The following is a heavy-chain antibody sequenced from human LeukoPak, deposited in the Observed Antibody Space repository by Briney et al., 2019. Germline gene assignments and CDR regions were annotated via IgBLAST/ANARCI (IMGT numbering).Heavy chain of an antibody. V-gene: IGHV3-49*03. J-gene: IGHJ3*02. CDR3: AKDPRSSGSPKKWAFDI. Sequence: GGSLRLSCAASGFTFGDYAMSWFRRVPGKGLEWVAFIRRKIYGGTTEYAASVKGRFTISRDNSKNTLYLQMNSLRAEDTAVYYCAKDPRSSGSPKKWAFDIWGQGTMVTVSS. D-gene: IGHD6-13*01. CDR1: GFTFGDYA. CDR2: IRRKIYGGTT.